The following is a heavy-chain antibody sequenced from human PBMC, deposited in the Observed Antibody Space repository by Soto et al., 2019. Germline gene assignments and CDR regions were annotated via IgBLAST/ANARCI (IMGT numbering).Heavy chain of an antibody. CDR3: ARRLEEYGNYWFDP. D-gene: IGHD4-17*01. Sequence: QLQLQESSPGLVKPSETSSLTCTVSGGSINSDTDYWAWIRQPPGKALEWIESIYHSGSTYQNPSLKSRITMSEDKSKNQFSLMLPSVTAADTDVYYCARRLEEYGNYWFDPWGQGILVTVSS. CDR1: GGSINSDTDY. CDR2: IYHSGST. J-gene: IGHJ5*02. V-gene: IGHV4-39*01.